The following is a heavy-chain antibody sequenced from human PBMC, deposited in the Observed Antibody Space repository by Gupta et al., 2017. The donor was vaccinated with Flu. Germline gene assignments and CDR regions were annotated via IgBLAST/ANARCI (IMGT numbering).Heavy chain of an antibody. Sequence: VQLGQSGDEVKKPGASVKVPCKASGYTFTSYDVNWVRQATGQGLEWMGWMNPNRGNIGYAQKFQGRVPMPRNTSISTAYMELSSLRSEHTAMYYCARGRDWFDPWGQGTLVTVSS. CDR1: GYTFTSYD. CDR2: MNPNRGNI. J-gene: IGHJ5*02. V-gene: IGHV1-8*01. CDR3: ARGRDWFDP.